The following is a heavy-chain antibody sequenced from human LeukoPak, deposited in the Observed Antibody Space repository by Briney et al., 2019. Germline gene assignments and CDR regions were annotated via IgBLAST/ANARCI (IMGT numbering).Heavy chain of an antibody. CDR1: GYSISSGYY. J-gene: IGHJ5*02. D-gene: IGHD3-10*01. CDR3: ARDRDYYGSGSSLNRFDP. Sequence: SETLSLTCTVSGYSISSGYYWGWIRQPPGKGLEWIGSIYQSGSTYYNPSLKSRVTISVDTSKNQFSLKLSSVTAADTAVYYCARDRDYYGSGSSLNRFDPWGQGTLVTVSS. V-gene: IGHV4-38-2*02. CDR2: IYQSGST.